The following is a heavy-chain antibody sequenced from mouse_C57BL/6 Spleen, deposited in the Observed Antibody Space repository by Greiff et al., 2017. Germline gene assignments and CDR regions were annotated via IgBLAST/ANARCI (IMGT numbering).Heavy chain of an antibody. V-gene: IGHV1-82*01. D-gene: IGHD2-4*01. CDR1: GYAFSSSW. Sequence: QVQLQQSGPELVKPGASVKISCKASGYAFSSSWMNWVKQRPGKGLEWIGRIYPGDGDTNYNGKFKGKATLTADKSSSTAYMQLSSLTSEDSAVYFCARSTYDYDRGYAMDYWGQGTSVTVSS. CDR3: ARSTYDYDRGYAMDY. CDR2: IYPGDGDT. J-gene: IGHJ4*01.